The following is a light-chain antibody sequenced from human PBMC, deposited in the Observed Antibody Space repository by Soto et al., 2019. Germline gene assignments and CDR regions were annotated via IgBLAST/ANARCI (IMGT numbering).Light chain of an antibody. J-gene: IGKJ1*01. V-gene: IGKV1-5*01. Sequence: IQINTTCLTRSLTXCNIGYLTFXASQSISSWLAWYQQKPGKAPKLLIYDASSLESGVPSRFSGSGSGTEFTLTISSLQPDDFATYYCQQYNSYAWAFGQGTKVDIK. CDR1: QSISSW. CDR2: DAS. CDR3: QQYNSYAWA.